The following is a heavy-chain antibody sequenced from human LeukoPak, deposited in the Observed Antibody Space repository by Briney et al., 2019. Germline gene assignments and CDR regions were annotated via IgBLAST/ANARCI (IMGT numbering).Heavy chain of an antibody. D-gene: IGHD3-10*01. CDR3: ARDYYYGSGSFQFDP. CDR1: GGSVSSGYY. J-gene: IGHJ5*02. V-gene: IGHV4-61*01. CDR2: IYYSGST. Sequence: SETLSLTCTVSGGSVSSGYYCCWSRQPPPKGREGIGYIYYSGSTNYNPSLKSRVTISVDTSKNQFSLKLSSVTAADTAVYYCARDYYYGSGSFQFDPWGQGTLVTVSS.